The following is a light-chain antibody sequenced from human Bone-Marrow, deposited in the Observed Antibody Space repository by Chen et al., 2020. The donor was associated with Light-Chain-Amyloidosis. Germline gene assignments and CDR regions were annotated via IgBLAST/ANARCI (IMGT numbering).Light chain of an antibody. CDR1: QDISNY. J-gene: IGKJ4*01. CDR3: QQYHSLPLT. Sequence: DTQMTQSLSSLSASVGDRVTITCQASQDISNYLNWYQQKPGKAPNLLISDAFNLETGVPSRFSGSGFGTDFSLSITSLQPEDIATYYCQQYHSLPLTFGGGTKVEI. V-gene: IGKV1-33*01. CDR2: DAF.